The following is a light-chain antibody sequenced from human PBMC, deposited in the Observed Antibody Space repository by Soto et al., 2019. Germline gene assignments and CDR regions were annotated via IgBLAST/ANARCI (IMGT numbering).Light chain of an antibody. CDR1: QSVSSSY. Sequence: EIVLTQSPGTLSLSPGERATLSCRASQSVSSSYLAWYQQKPGQAPRLLIYVASNRATGIPARFSGSGSGTDFTLTISSLEPEDFAVYYCQQRSSWPLTFGQGTRLEIK. CDR2: VAS. V-gene: IGKV3D-20*02. CDR3: QQRSSWPLT. J-gene: IGKJ5*01.